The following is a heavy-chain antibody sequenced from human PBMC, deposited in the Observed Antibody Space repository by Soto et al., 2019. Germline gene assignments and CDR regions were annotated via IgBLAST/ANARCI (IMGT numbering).Heavy chain of an antibody. V-gene: IGHV3-23*01. CDR3: ATLKSFGSDY. J-gene: IGHJ4*02. CDR1: GIAFSIYA. Sequence: GGSLRLSFAASGIAFSIYAMSWVRQAPGKVLELVSAISGSGGMTYYAYSVKGRFTISRDNSKNTLYLQMNSLRPEDTDVYYYATLKSFGSDYWGRGTMVT. CDR2: ISGSGGMT. D-gene: IGHD5-18*01.